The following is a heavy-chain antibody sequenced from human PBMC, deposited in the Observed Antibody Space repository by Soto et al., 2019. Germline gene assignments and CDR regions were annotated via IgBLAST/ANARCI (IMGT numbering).Heavy chain of an antibody. CDR1: GFTFSNAW. CDR2: ISGSGGDT. V-gene: IGHV3-23*01. J-gene: IGHJ4*02. D-gene: IGHD6-13*01. CDR3: AKDRFSTIAAAGGLDD. Sequence: GGSLRLSCAASGFTFSNAWMNWVRQAPGKGLEWVSAISGSGGDTYYADSVKGRVTISRDNSKNTLYLQMNSLRAEDTAVYYCAKDRFSTIAAAGGLDDWGQGTLVTVSS.